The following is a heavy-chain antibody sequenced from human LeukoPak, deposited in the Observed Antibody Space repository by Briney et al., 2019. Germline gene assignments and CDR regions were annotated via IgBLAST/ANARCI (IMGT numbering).Heavy chain of an antibody. D-gene: IGHD6-19*01. J-gene: IGHJ4*02. Sequence: LSLTCTVSGGSISSYYWSWIRQPPGKGLEWVSYISSSGSTIYYADSVKGRFTISRDNAKNSLYLQMNSLRAEDTAVYYCATLEAVAGTADYWGQGTLVTVSS. CDR1: GGSISSYY. V-gene: IGHV3-11*04. CDR2: ISSSGSTI. CDR3: ATLEAVAGTADY.